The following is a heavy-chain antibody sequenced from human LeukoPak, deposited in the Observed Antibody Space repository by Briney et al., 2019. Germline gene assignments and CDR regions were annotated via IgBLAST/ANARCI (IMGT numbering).Heavy chain of an antibody. CDR1: GGSISIYY. CDR2: IYYSGST. CDR3: AREGGSYYPHYYFDY. V-gene: IGHV4-59*01. J-gene: IGHJ4*02. Sequence: PSETLSLTCTVSGGSISIYYWSWIRQPAGKGLEWIGYIYYSGSTNYNPSLKSRVTISVDTSKNQFSLKLSSVTAADTAVYYCAREGGSYYPHYYFDYWGQGTLVTVSS. D-gene: IGHD1-26*01.